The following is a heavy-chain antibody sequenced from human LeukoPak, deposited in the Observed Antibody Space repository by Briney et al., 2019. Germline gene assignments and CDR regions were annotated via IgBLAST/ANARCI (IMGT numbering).Heavy chain of an antibody. Sequence: GRSLRLSCAASGFTFSSYGMHWVRQAPGKGLEWVAVISYDGSNKYYADSVKGRFTISRDNSKNTLYLQMNSLRAEDTAVYYCARGPYDSSGYYYFWGQGTLVTVSS. V-gene: IGHV3-30*03. J-gene: IGHJ4*02. CDR2: ISYDGSNK. CDR1: GFTFSSYG. D-gene: IGHD3-22*01. CDR3: ARGPYDSSGYYYF.